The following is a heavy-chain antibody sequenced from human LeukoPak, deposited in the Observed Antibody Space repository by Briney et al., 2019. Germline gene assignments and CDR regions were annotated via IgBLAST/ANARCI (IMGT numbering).Heavy chain of an antibody. CDR1: GFTFSNFA. V-gene: IGHV3-30*18. Sequence: GGSLRLTCAASGFTFSNFAIHWVRQAPGKGLEWVAVISLDGVNKHYPDSVKGRFTISRDNSKSTVSLEMSSLRPEDTAVYFCAKARIGYTNYYFDSWGRGTLVTVSS. J-gene: IGHJ4*02. D-gene: IGHD3-22*01. CDR3: AKARIGYTNYYFDS. CDR2: ISLDGVNK.